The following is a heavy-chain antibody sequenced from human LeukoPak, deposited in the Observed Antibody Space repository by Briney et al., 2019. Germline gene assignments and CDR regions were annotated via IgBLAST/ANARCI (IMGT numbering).Heavy chain of an antibody. CDR1: GGSFSGYY. CDR3: ARGPPQVVHADPYCSGGSCYGSRWFDP. J-gene: IGHJ5*02. V-gene: IGHV4-34*01. D-gene: IGHD2-15*01. Sequence: KPSETLSLTCAVYGGSFSGYYWSWIRQPPGKGLEWIGEINHSGSTNYNPSLKSRVTISVDTSKNQFSLKLSSATAADTAVYYCARGPPQVVHADPYCSGGSCYGSRWFDPWGQGTLVTVSS. CDR2: INHSGST.